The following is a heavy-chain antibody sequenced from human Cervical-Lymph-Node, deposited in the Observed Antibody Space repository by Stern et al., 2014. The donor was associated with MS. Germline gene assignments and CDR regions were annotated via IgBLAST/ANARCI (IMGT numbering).Heavy chain of an antibody. Sequence: VQLVESGPGLVKPSETLSLTCTVSGGSISSYYWSWIRQPPGQGLEWIGYIYYSGSTNYNPSLKSRVTISVDTSKNQFSLKLSSVTAADTAVYYCARGADYGDYDYWGQGTLVTVSS. D-gene: IGHD4-17*01. CDR2: IYYSGST. V-gene: IGHV4-59*01. CDR1: GGSISSYY. CDR3: ARGADYGDYDY. J-gene: IGHJ4*02.